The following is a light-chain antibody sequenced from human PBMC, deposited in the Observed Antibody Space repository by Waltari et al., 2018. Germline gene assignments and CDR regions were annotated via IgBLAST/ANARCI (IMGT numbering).Light chain of an antibody. V-gene: IGKV4-1*01. CDR1: QSVLYHSNNKNY. CDR3: QQYYSSPRT. J-gene: IGKJ1*01. CDR2: WAP. Sequence: DIVMTQSPDSLAVSLGARATIHCKSSQSVLYHSNNKNYLAWYQQKPGQPPKLLIYWAPTRQSGVPDRFSGGGSGTDFTLTISSLQAEDVAVYYCQQYYSSPRTFGQGTKVEIK.